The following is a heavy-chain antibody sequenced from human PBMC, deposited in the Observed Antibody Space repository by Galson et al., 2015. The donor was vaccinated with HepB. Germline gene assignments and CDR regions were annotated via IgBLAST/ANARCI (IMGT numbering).Heavy chain of an antibody. D-gene: IGHD3-22*01. CDR2: IIPIFGAT. V-gene: IGHV1-69*13. CDR3: ARDPMRKYYFDSREYFPTWFDP. CDR1: GGAFGSYG. J-gene: IGHJ5*02. Sequence: SVKVSCKASGGAFGSYGISWVRQAPGQGLEWMGGIIPIFGATLYAQRFQGRITITADESTTTAYMELSNLNSDDTALYYCARDPMRKYYFDSREYFPTWFDPWGQGTLVTVSS.